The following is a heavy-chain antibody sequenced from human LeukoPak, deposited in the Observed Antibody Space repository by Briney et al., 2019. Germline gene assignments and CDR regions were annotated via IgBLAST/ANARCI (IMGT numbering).Heavy chain of an antibody. D-gene: IGHD3-22*01. Sequence: PSETLSLTCAVSGGSISSCGYSWSWIRQPPGKGLEWIGYIYHSGSTYYNPSLKSRVTISVDRSKNQFSLKLSSVTAADTAVYYCARAQGDYDSSGYPYYYGMDVWGQGTTVTVSS. J-gene: IGHJ6*02. CDR1: GGSISSCGYS. CDR2: IYHSGST. CDR3: ARAQGDYDSSGYPYYYGMDV. V-gene: IGHV4-30-2*01.